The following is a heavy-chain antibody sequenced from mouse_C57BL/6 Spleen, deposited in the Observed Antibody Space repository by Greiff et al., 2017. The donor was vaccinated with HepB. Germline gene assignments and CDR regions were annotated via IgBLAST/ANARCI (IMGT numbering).Heavy chain of an antibody. V-gene: IGHV5-9*01. J-gene: IGHJ1*03. Sequence: EVMLVESGGGLVKPGGSLKLSCAASGFTFSSYTMSWVRQTPEKRLEWVATISGGGGNTYYPDSVKGRFTISRDNAKNTLYLQMSRLRSEDTAWYYCARQDYYGSIYWYFDVWGTGTTVTVSS. CDR2: ISGGGGNT. D-gene: IGHD1-1*01. CDR1: GFTFSSYT. CDR3: ARQDYYGSIYWYFDV.